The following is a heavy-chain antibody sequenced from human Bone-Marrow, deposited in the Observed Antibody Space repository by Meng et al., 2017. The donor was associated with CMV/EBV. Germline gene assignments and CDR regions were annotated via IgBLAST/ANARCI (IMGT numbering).Heavy chain of an antibody. V-gene: IGHV3-48*03. Sequence: GGSLRLSCAASGFIFRSYEMNWVRQAPGKGLEWIADIDNTGWTTHYADSVQGRFIISRDNTKNSLFLQMNSLRADDTAVYYCASLIGAAPAFDYWGQGALVTVYS. J-gene: IGHJ4*02. CDR1: GFIFRSYE. D-gene: IGHD1-26*01. CDR2: IDNTGWTT. CDR3: ASLIGAAPAFDY.